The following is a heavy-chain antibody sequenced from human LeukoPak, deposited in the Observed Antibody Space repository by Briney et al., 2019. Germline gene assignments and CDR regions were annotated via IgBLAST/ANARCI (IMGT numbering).Heavy chain of an antibody. CDR3: ARYPWVADYNYYYMDV. CDR2: INPNSGGT. CDR1: GYTFTGYY. J-gene: IGHJ6*03. Sequence: ASVKVSCKTSGYTFTGYYMHWVRQAPGQGLEWMGWINPNSGGTNYAQKFQGGVTMTRDTSISTAYMELSRLRSDDTAVYYCARYPWVADYNYYYMDVWGKGTTVTVSS. V-gene: IGHV1-2*02. D-gene: IGHD4/OR15-4a*01.